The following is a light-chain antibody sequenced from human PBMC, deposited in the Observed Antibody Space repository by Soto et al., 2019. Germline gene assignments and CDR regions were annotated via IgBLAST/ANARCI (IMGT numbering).Light chain of an antibody. V-gene: IGLV1-44*01. CDR2: GNY. CDR1: SSNIGRNA. J-gene: IGLJ3*02. Sequence: QSALTQPPSASGTPGQRVTISCSGSSSNIGRNAVNWYQQLPGTVPKLLIYGNYQRPSGVPDRFSGSESATSASLAISGLQSGDEADYYCAAWDDSLKSWVFGGGTKVTVL. CDR3: AAWDDSLKSWV.